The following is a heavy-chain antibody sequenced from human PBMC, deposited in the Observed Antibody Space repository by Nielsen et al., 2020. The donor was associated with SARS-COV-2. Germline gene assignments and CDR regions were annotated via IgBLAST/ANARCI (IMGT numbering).Heavy chain of an antibody. CDR2: INHSGST. CDR3: ATTGDWTTLL. Sequence: SETLSLTCAVYGGSFSGYYWSWIRQPPGKGLEWIGEINHSGSTNYNPSLKSRVTISVDTSKNQFSLKLSSVTAADTAVYYCATTGDWTTLLWGQGTLVTVSS. V-gene: IGHV4-34*01. CDR1: GGSFSGYY. J-gene: IGHJ4*02. D-gene: IGHD2-21*02.